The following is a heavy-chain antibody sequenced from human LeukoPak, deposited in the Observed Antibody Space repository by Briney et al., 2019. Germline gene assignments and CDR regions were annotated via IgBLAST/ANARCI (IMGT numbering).Heavy chain of an antibody. CDR1: GGSFSGYY. V-gene: IGHV4-34*01. CDR3: ARSTSRLSNWFDP. D-gene: IGHD2-2*01. J-gene: IGHJ5*02. Sequence: SETLSLTCAVYGGSFSGYYWSWIRQPPGKGLEWIGEINHSGSTNYNPSLKSRVTISVDTSKNQFSLKPSSVTAADTAVYYCARSTSRLSNWFDPWGQGTLVTVSS. CDR2: INHSGST.